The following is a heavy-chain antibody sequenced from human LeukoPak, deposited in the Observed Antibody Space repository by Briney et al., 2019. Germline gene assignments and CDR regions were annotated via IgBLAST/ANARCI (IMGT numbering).Heavy chain of an antibody. CDR1: GFNFDDYS. V-gene: IGHV3-7*01. CDR3: VRGRNWFDP. J-gene: IGHJ5*02. CDR2: IKEDGTEK. Sequence: GGSLRLSCAASGFNFDDYSRHWVRQAPGKGLEWVANIKEDGTEKYYVASVRGRFTISRDNVKSSLYLQMNSLRAEDSTLYYCVRGRNWFDPWGQGTLVTVSS.